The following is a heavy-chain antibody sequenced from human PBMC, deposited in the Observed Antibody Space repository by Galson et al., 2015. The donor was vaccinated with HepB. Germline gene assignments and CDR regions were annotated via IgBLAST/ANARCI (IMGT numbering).Heavy chain of an antibody. CDR2: IGGSGIST. CDR1: GFTFSAYA. CDR3: AKAASWDSPLGWFDP. V-gene: IGHV3-23*01. D-gene: IGHD1-26*01. Sequence: SLRLSCAASGFTFSAYAMTWVRQAPGKGLEWVSSIGGSGISTYYADSVKGRFTISRDNSKTTVYLHMSSLRAEDTAIYYCAKAASWDSPLGWFDPWGQGTLVTVSS. J-gene: IGHJ5*02.